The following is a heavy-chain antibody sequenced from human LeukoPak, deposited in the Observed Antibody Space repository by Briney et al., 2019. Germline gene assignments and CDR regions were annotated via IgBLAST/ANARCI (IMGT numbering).Heavy chain of an antibody. Sequence: PGGSLRLSCAASGFTFSSYAISWVRQAPGKGLEWVSAISGSGGSTYYADSVKGRFTISRDNSKNTLYLQMNSLRAEDTAVYYCAKDMFWSGYFYYYYGMDVWGQGTTVTVSS. CDR2: ISGSGGST. CDR3: AKDMFWSGYFYYYYGMDV. V-gene: IGHV3-23*01. D-gene: IGHD3-3*01. J-gene: IGHJ6*02. CDR1: GFTFSSYA.